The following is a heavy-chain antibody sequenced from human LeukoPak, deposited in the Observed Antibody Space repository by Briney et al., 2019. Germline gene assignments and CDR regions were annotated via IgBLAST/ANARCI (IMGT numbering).Heavy chain of an antibody. CDR1: GFTFSSYW. CDR2: IKEDGSEK. Sequence: GGSLGLSCAASGFTFSSYWMSWVRQAPGKGLEWVANIKEDGSEKYYVDSVKGRFTISRDNAKNSLYLQMNSLRAEDTAVYYCARDAYDSSGYSPFDYWGQGTLVTVSS. D-gene: IGHD3-22*01. V-gene: IGHV3-7*01. CDR3: ARDAYDSSGYSPFDY. J-gene: IGHJ4*02.